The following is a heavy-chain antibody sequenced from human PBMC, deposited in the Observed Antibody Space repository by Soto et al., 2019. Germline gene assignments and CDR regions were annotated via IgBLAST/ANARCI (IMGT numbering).Heavy chain of an antibody. J-gene: IGHJ6*02. D-gene: IGHD3-10*01. CDR2: ISYDGSNK. V-gene: IGHV3-30-3*01. CDR3: GRDGHGSGSYYLYYGMDV. Sequence: QVQLVESGGGVVQPGRSLRLSCAASGFTFSSYAMHWVRQAPGKGLEWVAVISYDGSNKYYADSVKGRFTNSRDNSKSTLYLQRNSLGAEDTAVYYCGRDGHGSGSYYLYYGMDVWGQVTTVTVSS. CDR1: GFTFSSYA.